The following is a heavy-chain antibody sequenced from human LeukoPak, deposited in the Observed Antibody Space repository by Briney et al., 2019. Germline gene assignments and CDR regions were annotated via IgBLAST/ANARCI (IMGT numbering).Heavy chain of an antibody. CDR1: GGSFSGYY. V-gene: IGHV4-34*01. Sequence: SETLSLTCAVYGGSFSGYYWSWIRQPPGKGLEWIGEINHSGSTNYNPSLKSRVTISVDTSKNQFSLKLSSVTAADTAVYYCARRLPIGYCSSTSCYTSKYYYYGMDVWGQGTTVTVSS. CDR3: ARRLPIGYCSSTSCYTSKYYYYGMDV. CDR2: INHSGST. D-gene: IGHD2-2*02. J-gene: IGHJ6*02.